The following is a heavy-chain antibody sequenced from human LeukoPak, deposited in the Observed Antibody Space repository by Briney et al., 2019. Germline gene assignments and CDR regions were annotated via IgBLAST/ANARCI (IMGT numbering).Heavy chain of an antibody. V-gene: IGHV3-9*01. CDR3: AKLAEPHYDFWSGYYRFLYYYYYMDV. CDR1: GSTFDDYA. J-gene: IGHJ6*03. Sequence: GGSLRLSCAASGSTFDDYAMHWVRQAPGKGLEWVSGISWYSGSIGYADSVKGRFTISRDNAKNSLYLQMNSPRAEDTALYYCAKLAEPHYDFWSGYYRFLYYYYYMDVWRKGTTVTVS. D-gene: IGHD3-3*01. CDR2: ISWYSGSI.